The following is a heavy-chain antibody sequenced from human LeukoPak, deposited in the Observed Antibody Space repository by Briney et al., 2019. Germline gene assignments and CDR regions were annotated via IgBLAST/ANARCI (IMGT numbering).Heavy chain of an antibody. CDR3: ARAGYSGYDTPLEYDY. V-gene: IGHV4-38-2*01. J-gene: IGHJ4*02. CDR2: IYHSGST. D-gene: IGHD5-12*01. CDR1: GYSISSGYY. Sequence: SETLSLTCAVSGYSISSGYYWGWIRQPPGKGLEWIGSIYHSGSTYYNPSLKSRVTISVDTSKNQFSLKLSSVTAADAAVYYCARAGYSGYDTPLEYDYWGQGTLVTVSS.